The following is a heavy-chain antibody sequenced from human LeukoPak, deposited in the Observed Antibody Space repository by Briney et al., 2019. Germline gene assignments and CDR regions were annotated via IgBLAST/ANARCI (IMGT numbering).Heavy chain of an antibody. CDR2: MNPNSGNT. D-gene: IGHD1-26*01. Sequence: ASVKVSCKASGYTFTSYDINWVRQATGQGLEWMGWMNPNSGNTGYAQKFQGRVTMTRYTSISTAYMELSSLRSEGTAVYYCATPSGSYYGSYFDYWGQGTLVTVSS. V-gene: IGHV1-8*01. J-gene: IGHJ4*02. CDR3: ATPSGSYYGSYFDY. CDR1: GYTFTSYD.